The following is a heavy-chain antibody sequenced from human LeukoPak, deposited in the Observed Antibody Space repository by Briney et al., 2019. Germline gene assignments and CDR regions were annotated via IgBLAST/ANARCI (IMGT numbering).Heavy chain of an antibody. J-gene: IGHJ3*02. V-gene: IGHV3-66*01. Sequence: PGGSPRPSSAPSAFSPSSNSTSGGSAAPQGRVGSVSVTYRGGSTYFPHSAQGRFTISRDNSQNTLYLQMNRLRAADTAVYYCAACIIVLATDAFDIWGQGTMVTVSS. CDR1: AFSPSSNS. CDR3: AACIIVLATDAFDI. CDR2: TYRGGST. D-gene: IGHD3-22*01.